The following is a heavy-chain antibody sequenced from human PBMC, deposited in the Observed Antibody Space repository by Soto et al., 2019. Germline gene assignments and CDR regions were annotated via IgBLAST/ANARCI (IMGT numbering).Heavy chain of an antibody. CDR3: AKCYFDWLLYSYYGMDV. CDR1: GFTFSSYA. J-gene: IGHJ6*02. CDR2: ISGSGGST. Sequence: HPGGSLRLSCAASGFTFSSYAMSWVRQAPGKGLEWVSAISGSGGSTYYADSVKGRFTISRDNSKNTLYLQMNSLRAEDTAVYYCAKCYFDWLLYSYYGMDVWGQGTTVTVSS. D-gene: IGHD3-9*01. V-gene: IGHV3-23*01.